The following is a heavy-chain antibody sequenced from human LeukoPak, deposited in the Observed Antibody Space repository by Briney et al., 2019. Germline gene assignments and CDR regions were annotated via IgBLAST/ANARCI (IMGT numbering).Heavy chain of an antibody. V-gene: IGHV4-61*02. Sequence: PSETLSLACTVSGGSISSGSYYWRWIRQPAGKGLEWIGRIYTSGSTNYNPSLKSRVTISVDTSRNQFSLKLSSVTAADTAVYYCARTQPRYFDWLFPFAFDIWGQGTMVTVSS. CDR3: ARTQPRYFDWLFPFAFDI. CDR1: GGSISSGSYY. J-gene: IGHJ3*02. D-gene: IGHD3-9*01. CDR2: IYTSGST.